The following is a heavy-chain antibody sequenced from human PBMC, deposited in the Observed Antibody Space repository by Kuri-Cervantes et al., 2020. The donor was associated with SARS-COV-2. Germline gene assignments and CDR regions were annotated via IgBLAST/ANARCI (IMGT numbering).Heavy chain of an antibody. D-gene: IGHD6-13*01. CDR1: GFTFSSYS. V-gene: IGHV4-34*01. CDR3: ARADYSSSWFDY. J-gene: IGHJ4*02. Sequence: ESLKISCAASGFTFSSYSMNWIRQSPGKGLEWIGEVNHRGSTNYNPSLKSRVTISVDTSSKQFSLHLSSVTAADTAVYYCARADYSSSWFDYWGQGTLVTVSS. CDR2: VNHRGST.